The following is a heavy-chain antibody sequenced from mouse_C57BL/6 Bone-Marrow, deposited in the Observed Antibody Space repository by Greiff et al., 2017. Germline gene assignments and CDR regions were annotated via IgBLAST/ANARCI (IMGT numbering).Heavy chain of an antibody. Sequence: EVKVEESGGGLVKPGGSLKLSCAASGFTFSSYTMSWVRQTPEKRLEWVATISGGGGNTYYPDSVKGRFTISRDNAKNTLYLQMSSLRSEDTALYYCARHGDYDAGWYFDVWGTGTTVTVSS. V-gene: IGHV5-9*01. CDR1: GFTFSSYT. CDR2: ISGGGGNT. J-gene: IGHJ1*03. CDR3: ARHGDYDAGWYFDV. D-gene: IGHD2-4*01.